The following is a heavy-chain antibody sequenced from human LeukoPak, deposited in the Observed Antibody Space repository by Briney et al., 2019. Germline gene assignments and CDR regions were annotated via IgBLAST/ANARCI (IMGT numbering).Heavy chain of an antibody. CDR2: ISSSSSYI. Sequence: GGSLRLSCAASGFTFSSYSMNWVRQAPGKGLEWVSSISSSSSYIYYADSVKGRFTISRDNAKNSLYLQMNSLRAEDTAVYYCAKVGTTVTTFAWFDPWGQGTLVTVSS. CDR3: AKVGTTVTTFAWFDP. CDR1: GFTFSSYS. D-gene: IGHD4-17*01. V-gene: IGHV3-21*04. J-gene: IGHJ5*02.